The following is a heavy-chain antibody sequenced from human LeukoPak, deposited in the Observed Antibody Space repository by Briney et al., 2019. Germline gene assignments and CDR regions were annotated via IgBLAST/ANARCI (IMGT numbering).Heavy chain of an antibody. Sequence: GGSLRLSCAASGFTVSSNYMSWVRQAPGKGLEWVSVIYSGGSTYYADSVRGRFTISRDNAKNSLYLQMNSLRAEDTAVYYCARRSGIAVAGAFDYWGQGILVTVSS. D-gene: IGHD6-19*01. V-gene: IGHV3-53*01. CDR2: IYSGGST. CDR3: ARRSGIAVAGAFDY. CDR1: GFTVSSNY. J-gene: IGHJ4*02.